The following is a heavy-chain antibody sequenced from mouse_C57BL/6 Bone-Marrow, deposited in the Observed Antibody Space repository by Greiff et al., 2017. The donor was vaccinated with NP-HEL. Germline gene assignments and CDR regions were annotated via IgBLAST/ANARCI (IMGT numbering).Heavy chain of an antibody. V-gene: IGHV1-15*01. D-gene: IGHD2-1*01. J-gene: IGHJ2*01. CDR1: GYTFTDYE. Sequence: QVQLQQSGAELVRPGASVTLSCKASGYTFTDYEMHWVKQTPVHGLEWIGAIDPETGGTAYNQKFKGKAILTADKSSSTAYMELRSLTSEDSAVYYCTVTVNYFDYWGQGTTLTVSS. CDR2: IDPETGGT. CDR3: TVTVNYFDY.